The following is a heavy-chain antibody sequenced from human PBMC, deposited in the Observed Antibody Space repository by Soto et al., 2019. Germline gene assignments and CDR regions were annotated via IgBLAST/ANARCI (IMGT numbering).Heavy chain of an antibody. CDR1: GFTFDDYA. CDR2: SAFNSGNT. Sequence: SLRLSCAAPGFTFDDYAMHWVQQAPGKGLEWVLGSAFNSGNTPHADSVKGRFTISRDNAKNSLYLQMNSLRAEDTALYYCAKDVRTSSSFTNFASWAHGTLVPGSS. V-gene: IGHV3-9*01. D-gene: IGHD2-2*01. J-gene: IGHJ4*01. CDR3: AKDVRTSSSFTNFAS.